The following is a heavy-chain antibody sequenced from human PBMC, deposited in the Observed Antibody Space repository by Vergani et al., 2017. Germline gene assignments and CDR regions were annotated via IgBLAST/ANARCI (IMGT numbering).Heavy chain of an antibody. Sequence: QVQLVESGGGVVQPGRSLRLSCAASGFTFSSYGMHWVRQAPGKGLEWVAVISYDGSNKYYADSVKGRFTISRDNSKNTLYLQMNSLRAEDTAVYYCARDRPSISVAGTDNYYYGMDVWGQGTTVTVSS. CDR1: GFTFSSYG. CDR3: ARDRPSISVAGTDNYYYGMDV. V-gene: IGHV3-30*03. J-gene: IGHJ6*02. CDR2: ISYDGSNK. D-gene: IGHD6-19*01.